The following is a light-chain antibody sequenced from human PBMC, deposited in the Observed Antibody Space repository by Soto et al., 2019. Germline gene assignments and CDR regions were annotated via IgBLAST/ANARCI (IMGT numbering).Light chain of an antibody. CDR3: EHYGSSLYT. J-gene: IGKJ2*01. CDR2: GAS. V-gene: IGKV3-20*01. Sequence: EIVLTQSPGTLSLSPGERATLSCRASQSVSSSYLAWYQQKPGQAPRLLIYGASSRATGIPDSFSGSGSGTDFTLTISIQEPEHFSVYDCEHYGSSLYTFGHGTK. CDR1: QSVSSSY.